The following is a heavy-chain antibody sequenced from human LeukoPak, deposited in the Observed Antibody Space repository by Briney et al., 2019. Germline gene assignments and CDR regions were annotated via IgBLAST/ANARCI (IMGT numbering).Heavy chain of an antibody. CDR2: ISSSGSTI. J-gene: IGHJ4*02. CDR3: ARGKSSGYYFRYPTHFDY. D-gene: IGHD3-22*01. Sequence: GGSLRLSCAASGFTFSSYEMNWVRQAPGKGLEWVSYISSSGSTIYYADSVKGRFTISRDNAKNSLYLQMNSLRAEDTAVYYCARGKSSGYYFRYPTHFDYWGQGTLVTVSS. CDR1: GFTFSSYE. V-gene: IGHV3-48*03.